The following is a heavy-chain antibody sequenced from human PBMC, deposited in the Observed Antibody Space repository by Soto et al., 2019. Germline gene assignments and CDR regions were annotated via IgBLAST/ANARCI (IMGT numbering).Heavy chain of an antibody. CDR3: ASGYCGSTNCRRDY. D-gene: IGHD2-2*03. CDR2: ISVSGGST. J-gene: IGHJ4*02. CDR1: GFTFSSYA. Sequence: GGSLRLSCAASGFTFSSYAMNWVRQAPGKGLEWVSAISVSGGSTYYADSVKGRFTISRDNSRNTLFLQMNSLRAEDTAIYYCASGYCGSTNCRRDYWGQGTLVTVSS. V-gene: IGHV3-23*01.